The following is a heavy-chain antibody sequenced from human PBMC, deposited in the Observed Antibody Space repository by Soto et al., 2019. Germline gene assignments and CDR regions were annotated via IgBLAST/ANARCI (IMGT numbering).Heavy chain of an antibody. D-gene: IGHD5-18*01. J-gene: IGHJ4*02. CDR1: GYTFTSYG. V-gene: IGHV1-18*01. CDR3: ARDSPYSYGYTEVDY. CDR2: ISAYNGNK. Sequence: QVQLVQSGAEVKKPGASVKVSCKASGYTFTSYGISWVRQAPGQGLEWMGWISAYNGNKNNAQNIQGRVTMTTDTSTSTAYMELRSLRSDDTAVYYCARDSPYSYGYTEVDYWGQGTLVTVSS.